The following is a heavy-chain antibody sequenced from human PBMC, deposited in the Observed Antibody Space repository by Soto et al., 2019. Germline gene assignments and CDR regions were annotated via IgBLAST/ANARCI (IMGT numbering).Heavy chain of an antibody. V-gene: IGHV1-69*01. Sequence: QVQLVQSGAEVKKPGSSVKVSCKASGGTFSSYAISWVRQAPGQGLEWLGGIIPIFGTANYAQKFQGRVTITADESTSTAYMELSSLRSEDTAVYYWARGLVVVPAEGYYYYGMDVWGQGTTVTVSS. CDR2: IIPIFGTA. CDR3: ARGLVVVPAEGYYYYGMDV. D-gene: IGHD2-2*01. CDR1: GGTFSSYA. J-gene: IGHJ6*02.